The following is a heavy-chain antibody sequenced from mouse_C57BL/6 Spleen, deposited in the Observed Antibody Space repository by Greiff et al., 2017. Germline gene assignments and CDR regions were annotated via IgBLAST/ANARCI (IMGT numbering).Heavy chain of an antibody. J-gene: IGHJ4*01. CDR1: GYAFSSYW. CDR2: IYPGDGDT. CDR3: ARSLYYYGSSLYYAMDY. Sequence: VQLQQSGAELVKPGASVKISCKASGYAFSSYWLNWVKQRPGKGLEWIGQIYPGDGDTNYNGKFKGKATLTADKSSSTAYMQLSSLTSEDSAVYFCARSLYYYGSSLYYAMDYWGQGTSVTVSS. D-gene: IGHD1-1*01. V-gene: IGHV1-80*01.